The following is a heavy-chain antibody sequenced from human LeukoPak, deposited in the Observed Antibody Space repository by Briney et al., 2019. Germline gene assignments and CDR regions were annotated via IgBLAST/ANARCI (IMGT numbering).Heavy chain of an antibody. CDR3: ARATTAAYCGGDCYSGTDY. D-gene: IGHD2-21*02. V-gene: IGHV1-2*06. J-gene: IGHJ4*02. Sequence: ASVKVSCKASGYTFTGYYMHWVRRAPGQGLEWMGRINPNSGGTNYAQKFQGRVTMTRDTSISTAYMELSRLRSDDTAVYYCARATTAAYCGGDCYSGTDYWGQGTLVTVSS. CDR2: INPNSGGT. CDR1: GYTFTGYY.